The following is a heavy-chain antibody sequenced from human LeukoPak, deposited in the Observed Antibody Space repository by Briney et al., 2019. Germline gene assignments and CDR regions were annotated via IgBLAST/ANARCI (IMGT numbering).Heavy chain of an antibody. V-gene: IGHV1-46*01. CDR2: INPSGGST. CDR1: GYTFTSYY. J-gene: IGHJ4*02. Sequence: ASVKVSCKASGYTFTSYYMHWVRQAPGQGLEWMGIINPSGGSTSYAQKFQGRVTMTRDTSTSTAYMELSSLRSEDTAVYYCARDPRGSQVAGPPPYWGQPTLATVPS. CDR3: ARDPRGSQVAGPPPY. D-gene: IGHD2-15*01.